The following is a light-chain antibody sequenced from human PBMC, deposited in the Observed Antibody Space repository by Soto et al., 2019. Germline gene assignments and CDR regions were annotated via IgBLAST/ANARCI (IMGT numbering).Light chain of an antibody. CDR2: DAS. J-gene: IGKJ4*01. V-gene: IGKV1-5*01. CDR3: QQLNSYPLT. Sequence: DIQMTQSPSTLSASVGDRVTITCRASQSISSWLAWYQQKPGKAPKLLIYDASSLASGVPSRFSGRGSGTECTLTISSLQPDDFSTYHCQQLNSYPLTFGGGTKVDIK. CDR1: QSISSW.